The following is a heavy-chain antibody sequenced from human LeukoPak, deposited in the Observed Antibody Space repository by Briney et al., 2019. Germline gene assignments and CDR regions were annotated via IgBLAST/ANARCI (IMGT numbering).Heavy chain of an antibody. Sequence: SETLSLTCTVSGYSISSGYFWGWIRQPPGKGLEWIGSFYHSGITYYNPSLKSRVTISVEMSKNQFSLKLSSVTAADTAVYYCARAAYYYYYMDVWGKGTTVTVSS. CDR2: FYHSGIT. D-gene: IGHD3-16*01. V-gene: IGHV4-38-2*02. J-gene: IGHJ6*03. CDR3: ARAAYYYYYMDV. CDR1: GYSISSGYF.